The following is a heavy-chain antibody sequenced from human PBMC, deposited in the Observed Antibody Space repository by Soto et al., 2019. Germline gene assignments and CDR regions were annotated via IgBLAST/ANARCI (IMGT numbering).Heavy chain of an antibody. Sequence: QVQLVESGGGLVKPGGSLRLSCAASGFTFSDYYVSWIRQAPGKGLEWVSFISSSSVYTNYADSVKGRFTISRDNAKYSLYLQMNSLRAEDKAVYYCARDKKEVMAGRGAFDIWGQGTVVTVSS. CDR2: ISSSSVYT. CDR3: ARDKKEVMAGRGAFDI. D-gene: IGHD3-16*01. CDR1: GFTFSDYY. J-gene: IGHJ3*02. V-gene: IGHV3-11*06.